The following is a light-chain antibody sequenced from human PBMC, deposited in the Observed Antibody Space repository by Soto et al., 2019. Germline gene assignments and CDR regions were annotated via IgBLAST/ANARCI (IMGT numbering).Light chain of an antibody. J-gene: IGLJ2*01. CDR1: SSNIGAGYD. Sequence: QSVLTQPPSVSGAPGQRVTISCTGSSSNIGAGYDVHWYQQLPGTAPKLLIYRHSNRPSGVPDRFSGSKSGTSASLAITGLQAEDEADYYCQSYDSSLSGLVVFGGGTQLTVL. CDR2: RHS. V-gene: IGLV1-40*01. CDR3: QSYDSSLSGLVV.